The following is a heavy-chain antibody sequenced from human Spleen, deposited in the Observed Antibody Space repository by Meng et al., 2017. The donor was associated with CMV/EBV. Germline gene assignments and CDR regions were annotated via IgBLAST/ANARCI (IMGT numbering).Heavy chain of an antibody. CDR1: GYTFTSYD. CDR2: MNPNSGNT. Sequence: KVYCKASGYTFTSYDIHWVRQATGQGLEWMGWMNPNSGNTGYAQKFQGRVTMTRNTSISTAYMELSSLKSEDTAVYYCARGRGWFDPWGQGTLVTVSS. J-gene: IGHJ5*02. V-gene: IGHV1-8*01. D-gene: IGHD3-10*01. CDR3: ARGRGWFDP.